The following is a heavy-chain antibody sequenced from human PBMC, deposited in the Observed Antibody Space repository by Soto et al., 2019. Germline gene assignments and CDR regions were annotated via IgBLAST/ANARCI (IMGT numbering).Heavy chain of an antibody. CDR1: GFTFSSFG. CDR2: VSYDGSNK. CDR3: TRDPRNKGLDP. Sequence: GGSLRLSCAASGFTFSSFGMHWVRQAPGKGLEWVAIVSYDGSNKYYADSVKGRFTVSRDNSKNTLFLQMNSLIAEDTAVYYCTRDPRNKGLDPWGQGTMVTVSS. J-gene: IGHJ5*02. V-gene: IGHV3-30*03.